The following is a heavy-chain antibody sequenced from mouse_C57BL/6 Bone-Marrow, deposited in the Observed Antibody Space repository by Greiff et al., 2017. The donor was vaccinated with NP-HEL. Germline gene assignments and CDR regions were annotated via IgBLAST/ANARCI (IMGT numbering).Heavy chain of an antibody. Sequence: QVQLQQPGAELVKPGASVKLSCKASGYTFTSYWMHWVKQRPGRGLEWIGRIDPNSGGTKYNEKFKSKATLTVDKPSSTACMQLSSLTSEDSAVYYCARDSSGYAWFAYWGQGTLVTVSA. D-gene: IGHD3-2*02. J-gene: IGHJ3*01. CDR1: GYTFTSYW. CDR3: ARDSSGYAWFAY. CDR2: IDPNSGGT. V-gene: IGHV1-72*01.